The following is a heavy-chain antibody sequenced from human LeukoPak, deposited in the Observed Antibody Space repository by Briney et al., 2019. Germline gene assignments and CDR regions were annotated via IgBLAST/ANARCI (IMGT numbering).Heavy chain of an antibody. CDR1: GFPFSDRY. CDR2: ISPNGDII. V-gene: IGHV3-11*04. J-gene: IGHJ4*02. CDR3: ARGPIVGASHY. Sequence: PGGSLRLSCAASGFPFSDRYMSWIRQAPGKGVEWVAYISPNGDIIHYADSVKGRFTISRDNAKNSLFLQLNSPRDEDTAVYYCARGPIVGASHYWGQGTLVTVSS. D-gene: IGHD1-26*01.